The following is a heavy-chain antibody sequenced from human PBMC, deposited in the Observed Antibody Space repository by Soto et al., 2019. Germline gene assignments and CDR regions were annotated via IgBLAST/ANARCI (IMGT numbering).Heavy chain of an antibody. CDR1: GLTFSSYA. CDR3: ASLGNTYYYGSGSFRNWFDP. Sequence: QVKLVESGGGVVQPGRSLRLSCAASGLTFSSYAMHWVRQAPGKGLEWVAVISYDGSNKYYADSVKGRFTISRDNSKNTLYLQMNSLRAEDTAVYYCASLGNTYYYGSGSFRNWFDPWGQGTLVTVSS. D-gene: IGHD3-10*01. CDR2: ISYDGSNK. V-gene: IGHV3-30-3*01. J-gene: IGHJ5*02.